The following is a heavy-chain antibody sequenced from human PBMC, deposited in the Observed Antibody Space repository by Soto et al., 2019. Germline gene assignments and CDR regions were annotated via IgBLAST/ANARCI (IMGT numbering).Heavy chain of an antibody. Sequence: PGGSLRLSCAASGFTFDDYAMHWVRQAPGKGLEWVSGISWNSGSIGYADSVKGRFTISRDNAKNSLYLQMNSLRAEDTALYYCAKGKAGYVTAFDIWGQGTMVTVSS. CDR2: ISWNSGSI. CDR3: AKGKAGYVTAFDI. J-gene: IGHJ3*02. V-gene: IGHV3-9*01. CDR1: GFTFDDYA. D-gene: IGHD5-12*01.